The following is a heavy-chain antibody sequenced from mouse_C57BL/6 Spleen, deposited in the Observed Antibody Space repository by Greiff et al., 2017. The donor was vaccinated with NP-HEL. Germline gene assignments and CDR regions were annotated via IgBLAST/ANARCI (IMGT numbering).Heavy chain of an antibody. J-gene: IGHJ4*01. CDR1: GFSFNTYA. Sequence: EVMLVESGGGLVQPKGSLKLSCAASGFSFNTYAMNWVRQAPGKGLEWVARIRSKSNNYATYYADSVKDRFTISRDDSESMLYLQMNNLKTEDTAMYYCVVHGFYYAMYYWGQGTSVTVSS. CDR2: IRSKSNNYAT. CDR3: VVHGFYYAMYY. V-gene: IGHV10-1*01.